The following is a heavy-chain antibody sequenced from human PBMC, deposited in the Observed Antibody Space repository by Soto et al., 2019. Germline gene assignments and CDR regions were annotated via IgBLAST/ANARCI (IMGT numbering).Heavy chain of an antibody. D-gene: IGHD3-3*01. CDR3: ARLPSGVAYYYYGMDV. CDR1: GFTFSSYA. J-gene: IGHJ6*02. CDR2: ISGSGGST. Sequence: EVQLLESGGGLVQPGGSLRLSCAASGFTFSSYAMSWVRQAPGKGLEWVSAISGSGGSTYYADSVKGRFTISRDNSKNSLYLQMNSLRAEDTAVYYCARLPSGVAYYYYGMDVWGQGTTVTVSS. V-gene: IGHV3-23*01.